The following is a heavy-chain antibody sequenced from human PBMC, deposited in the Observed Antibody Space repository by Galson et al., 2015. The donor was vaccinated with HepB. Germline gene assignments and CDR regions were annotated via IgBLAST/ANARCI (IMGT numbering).Heavy chain of an antibody. D-gene: IGHD2-2*01. Sequence: SVKVSCKASGGTFSSYAISWVRQAPGQGLEWMGGIIPIFGTANYAQKFQGRVTITADESTSTAYMELSSLRSEDTAVYYCARVRPTYCSSTSCYVLDYWGQGTLVTVSS. J-gene: IGHJ4*02. CDR3: ARVRPTYCSSTSCYVLDY. CDR1: GGTFSSYA. CDR2: IIPIFGTA. V-gene: IGHV1-69*13.